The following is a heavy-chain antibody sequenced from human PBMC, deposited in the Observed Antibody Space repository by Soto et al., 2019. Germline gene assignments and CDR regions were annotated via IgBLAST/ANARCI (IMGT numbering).Heavy chain of an antibody. CDR3: AKEGPITNWYFDY. CDR2: ISYDGKVA. D-gene: IGHD1-1*01. J-gene: IGHJ4*02. Sequence: QVQLVESGGGEVQPGRSLRLSCAASGFTFSSYGMHWVRQAPGKGLEWVTVISYDGKVAYYADSVKGRFTISRDNSKNTLYLQMNSLRTEDTAMYYCAKEGPITNWYFDYWGQGTLVNVSS. CDR1: GFTFSSYG. V-gene: IGHV3-30*18.